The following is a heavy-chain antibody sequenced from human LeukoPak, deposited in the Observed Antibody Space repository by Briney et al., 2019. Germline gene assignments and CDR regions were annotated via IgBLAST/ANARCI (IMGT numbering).Heavy chain of an antibody. CDR1: GFTFSSYA. CDR3: AKRWGAGSGSYYYDY. Sequence: GGSLRLSCAASGFTFSSYAMHWVRQAPGKGLEWVAVISYDGSNKYYADSVKGRFTISRDNSKNTLYLQMNSLRAEDTAVYYCAKRWGAGSGSYYYDYWGQGTLVTVSS. CDR2: ISYDGSNK. D-gene: IGHD3-10*01. J-gene: IGHJ4*02. V-gene: IGHV3-30-3*02.